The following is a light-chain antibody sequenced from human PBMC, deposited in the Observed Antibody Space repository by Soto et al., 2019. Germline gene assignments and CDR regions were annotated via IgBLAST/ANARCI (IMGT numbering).Light chain of an antibody. CDR2: DAS. J-gene: IGKJ1*01. CDR3: QQRSNLPRT. CDR1: QSVSSY. V-gene: IGKV3-11*01. Sequence: EIVLTQSPATLSLSPGERATLSCRASQSVSSYLAWYQQKPGQAPRLLIYDASNRATGIPARFSGSGSGTAFSLTISSLEPEDFAVYYCQQRSNLPRTFGQGAKVYIK.